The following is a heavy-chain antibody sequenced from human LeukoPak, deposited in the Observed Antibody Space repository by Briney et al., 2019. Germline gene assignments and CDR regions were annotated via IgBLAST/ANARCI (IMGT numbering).Heavy chain of an antibody. J-gene: IGHJ3*02. CDR1: GGSISSSSYY. V-gene: IGHV4-39*01. CDR3: ARSSRITMIVVVSGAFDI. Sequence: SETLSLTCTVSGGSISSSSYYWGWIRPPPGKGLEWIWRIYYSGSTYYNPSLKSRVTISVDTSKNQFSLKLSSVTAADTAVYYCARSSRITMIVVVSGAFDIWGQGTMVTVSS. CDR2: IYYSGST. D-gene: IGHD3-22*01.